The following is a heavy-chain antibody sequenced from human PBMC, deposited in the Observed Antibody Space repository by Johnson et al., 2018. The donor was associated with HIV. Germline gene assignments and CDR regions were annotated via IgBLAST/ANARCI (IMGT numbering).Heavy chain of an antibody. D-gene: IGHD4-17*01. J-gene: IGHJ3*02. CDR2: ISGSGGST. CDR1: GFTFNDYA. CDR3: AKGNGDRSAFDI. Sequence: VQLVESGGGLVQPGRSLRLSCAASGFTFNDYAMHWVRQAPGKGLEWVSGISGSGGSTYYADSVKGRFTIARDNSKNTLYLQMNSLRAEDTAVYYCAKGNGDRSAFDIWGQGTMVTVSS. V-gene: IGHV3-23*04.